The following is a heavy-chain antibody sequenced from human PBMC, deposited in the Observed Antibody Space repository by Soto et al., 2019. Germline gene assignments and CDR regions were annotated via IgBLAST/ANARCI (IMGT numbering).Heavy chain of an antibody. D-gene: IGHD2-21*02. CDR3: ARDLWGYCGTDCYPLDV. V-gene: IGHV4-59*01. CDR2: MYNTGST. Sequence: SETLSLTCTLSGGSIRGYYWSWIRQPPGKGLEWIGYMYNTGSTVYNPSFKSRVTISVDTSKNQFSLKLNSVTAADTAVYYCARDLWGYCGTDCYPLDVWGQGTTVT. CDR1: GGSIRGYY. J-gene: IGHJ6*02.